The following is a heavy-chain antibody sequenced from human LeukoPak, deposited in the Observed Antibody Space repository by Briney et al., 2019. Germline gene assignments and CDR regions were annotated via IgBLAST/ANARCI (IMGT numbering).Heavy chain of an antibody. Sequence: GGSLRLSCTTSGFTFGDYAMSWFRQAPGKGLEWVSAISGSGGSTYYADSVKGRFTISRDNSKNTLYLQMNSLRAEDTAVYYCAKAEQYCSGGSCYRYWGQGTLVTVSS. CDR2: ISGSGGST. CDR3: AKAEQYCSGGSCYRY. D-gene: IGHD2-15*01. CDR1: GFTFGDYA. V-gene: IGHV3-23*01. J-gene: IGHJ4*02.